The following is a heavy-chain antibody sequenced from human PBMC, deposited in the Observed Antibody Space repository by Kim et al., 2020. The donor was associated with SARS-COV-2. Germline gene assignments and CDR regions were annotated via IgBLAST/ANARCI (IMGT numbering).Heavy chain of an antibody. D-gene: IGHD5-12*01. CDR2: ISSDGGST. V-gene: IGHV3-64D*09. CDR1: RINFNKYA. J-gene: IGHJ5*02. Sequence: GGSLRLSCSASRINFNKYAMHWVRQAPGKGLEFVSAISSDGGSTYYADSVTGRFSISRDSSKNTLYLQMSSLRVEDTAVYYCVKIGPPGLRLWFDPWGQGTLVTVSS. CDR3: VKIGPPGLRLWFDP.